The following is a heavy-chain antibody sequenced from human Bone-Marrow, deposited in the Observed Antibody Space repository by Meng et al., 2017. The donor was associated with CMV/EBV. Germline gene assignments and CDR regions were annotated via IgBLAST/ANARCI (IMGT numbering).Heavy chain of an antibody. CDR1: GFTHRNYC. V-gene: IGHV3-7*01. Sequence: GGSLRLSCAASGFTHRNYCMSWVRQSPGKGLEWVAKIKQDGSEKQCIDSVKGRFAISRDNAKNTLYLQMSSLRAEDTAVYYCARGEAGNHFDNWGQGTLVTVSS. CDR2: IKQDGSEK. CDR3: ARGEAGNHFDN. D-gene: IGHD4-23*01. J-gene: IGHJ4*02.